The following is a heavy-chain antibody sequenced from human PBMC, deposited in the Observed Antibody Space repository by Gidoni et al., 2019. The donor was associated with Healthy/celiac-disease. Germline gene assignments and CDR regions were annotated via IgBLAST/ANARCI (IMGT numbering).Heavy chain of an antibody. CDR3: AKPHPENYYGMDV. CDR2: ISYDGSNK. V-gene: IGHV3-30*18. J-gene: IGHJ6*02. CDR1: GFTFSSYG. Sequence: QVQLVESGGGVVQPGRSLRLSCAASGFTFSSYGMHWVRQAPGKGLEWVAVISYDGSNKYYADSVKGRFTISRDNSKNTLYLQMNSLRAEDTAVYYCAKPHPENYYGMDVWGQGTTVTVSS.